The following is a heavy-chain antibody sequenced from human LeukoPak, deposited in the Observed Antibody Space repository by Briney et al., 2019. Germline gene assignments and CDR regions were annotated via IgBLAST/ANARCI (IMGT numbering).Heavy chain of an antibody. Sequence: RQPPGRGLEWIGEINQSGRTNYNPSLKSRVTISVDTAKNQFSLKLTSVDAADTGVYYCANFCAIDAEGNPSWYDYWGQGTLVTVSS. V-gene: IGHV4-34*01. D-gene: IGHD6-13*01. J-gene: IGHJ4*02. CDR2: INQSGRT. CDR3: ANFCAIDAEGNPSWYDY.